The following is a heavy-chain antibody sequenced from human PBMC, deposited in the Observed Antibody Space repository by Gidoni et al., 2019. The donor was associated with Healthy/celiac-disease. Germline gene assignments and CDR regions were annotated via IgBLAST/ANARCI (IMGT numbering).Heavy chain of an antibody. J-gene: IGHJ4*02. CDR3: AKDCNYDRPCD. V-gene: IGHV3-23*01. D-gene: IGHD3-22*01. CDR2: ISGSGGRT. CDR1: GFTFSSYA. Sequence: EVQLLEAGGGLGQPGGSLRLSCQASGFTFSSYAMSWVRKAQGKGREWVSAISGSGGRTYYADSVKGRFTISRDNSKNTLYLQMNSLRAEDTAVYYCAKDCNYDRPCDWGQGTLVTVSS.